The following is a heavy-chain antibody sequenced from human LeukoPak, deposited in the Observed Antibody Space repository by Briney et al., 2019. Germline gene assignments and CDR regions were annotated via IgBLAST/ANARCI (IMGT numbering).Heavy chain of an antibody. CDR3: ARGYVGATRISSFDY. J-gene: IGHJ4*02. Sequence: GASVKVSCKASGGTFSSYAISWVRQAPGQGLEWMGGIIPIFGTANYAQEFQGRVTITADESTSTAYMELSSLRSEDTAVYYCARGYVGATRISSFDYWGQGTLVTVSS. CDR2: IIPIFGTA. CDR1: GGTFSSYA. V-gene: IGHV1-69*13. D-gene: IGHD1-26*01.